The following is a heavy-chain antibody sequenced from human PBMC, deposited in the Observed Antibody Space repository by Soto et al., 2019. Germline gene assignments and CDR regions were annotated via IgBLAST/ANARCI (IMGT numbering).Heavy chain of an antibody. D-gene: IGHD3-9*01. CDR2: IKSKTDGGTR. CDR1: GFSFSNAW. Sequence: EVQLVESGGGLVKPGGSLRLSCEASGFSFSNAWMSWVRQAPGKGLEWVGRIKSKTDGGTRDYSASVKDRFTISRDDSKRTLYLQMNTLKAEDTALYYCTYVHYDALTGSTWNYFDYWGQGTLVAVSS. CDR3: TYVHYDALTGSTWNYFDY. J-gene: IGHJ4*02. V-gene: IGHV3-15*01.